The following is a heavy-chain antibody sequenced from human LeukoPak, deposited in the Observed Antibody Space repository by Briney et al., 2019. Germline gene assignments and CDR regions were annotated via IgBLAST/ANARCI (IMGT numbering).Heavy chain of an antibody. Sequence: PSETLSLTCAVYGGSFSGYYWSWIRQPPGKGLEWIGEINHSGSTNYNPSLKSRVTISVDTSKNQFSLKLSSVTAADTAVYYCARDGTLTSAAYNWFDPWGQGTLVTVSS. V-gene: IGHV4-34*01. CDR1: GGSFSGYY. CDR3: ARDGTLTSAAYNWFDP. J-gene: IGHJ5*02. CDR2: INHSGST. D-gene: IGHD6-13*01.